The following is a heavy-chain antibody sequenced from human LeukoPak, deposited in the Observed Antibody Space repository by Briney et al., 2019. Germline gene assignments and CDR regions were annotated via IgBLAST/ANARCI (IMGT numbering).Heavy chain of an antibody. CDR3: AREGYYGAFDI. V-gene: IGHV3-48*02. Sequence: GGALRLSCAASGFTFSTYSMNWVRQAPGKGLEWVSYIGANSAIFHADSVKGRFTISRDNAKNSLSLQMNSLRDDDTALYYCAREGYYGAFDIWGQGTMVTVSS. J-gene: IGHJ3*02. CDR2: IGANSAI. D-gene: IGHD3-10*01. CDR1: GFTFSTYS.